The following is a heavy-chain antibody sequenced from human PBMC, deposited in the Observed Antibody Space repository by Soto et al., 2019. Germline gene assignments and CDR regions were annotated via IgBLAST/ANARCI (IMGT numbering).Heavy chain of an antibody. CDR1: GFTFSTYS. CDR2: ISSSSSTI. CDR3: ARDFVVGGPTINYYYGMDV. J-gene: IGHJ6*02. Sequence: GGSLRLSCAASGFTFSTYSMNWVRQAPGKGLEWVSYISSSSSTIFYTDSVKGRFTISRDNSKNTLYLQMNSLGAEDTAVYYCARDFVVGGPTINYYYGMDVWGQGTTVTVSS. D-gene: IGHD1-26*01. V-gene: IGHV3-48*01.